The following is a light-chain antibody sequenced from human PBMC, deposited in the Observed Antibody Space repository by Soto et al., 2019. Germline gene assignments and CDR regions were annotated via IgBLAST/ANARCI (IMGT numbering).Light chain of an antibody. CDR2: DVS. Sequence: QSALTQPASVSGSPGQSITISCTGTSSDVGAYNYVSWYQQHPGKVPKLMIYDVSDRPSGVSNRFSGSKSGNTASLTISGLQAEYEADYYCSSFTSSNSYVFGTGTKLTVL. J-gene: IGLJ1*01. CDR1: SSDVGAYNY. V-gene: IGLV2-14*03. CDR3: SSFTSSNSYV.